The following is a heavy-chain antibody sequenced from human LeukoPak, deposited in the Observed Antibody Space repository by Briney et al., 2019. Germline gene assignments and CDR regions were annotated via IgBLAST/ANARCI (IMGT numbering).Heavy chain of an antibody. D-gene: IGHD3-22*01. CDR2: IYSAGST. CDR1: GFTVSSNY. V-gene: IGHV3-53*01. CDR3: ARDHYDSSGRMTYFDY. J-gene: IGHJ4*02. Sequence: GGSLRLSCVASGFTVSSNYMSWVRQAPGQGLEWVSVIYSAGSTYYADSVKGRFTISRDNSKNTLYLQMNRLRAEDTALYYCARDHYDSSGRMTYFDYWGQGTLVTVSS.